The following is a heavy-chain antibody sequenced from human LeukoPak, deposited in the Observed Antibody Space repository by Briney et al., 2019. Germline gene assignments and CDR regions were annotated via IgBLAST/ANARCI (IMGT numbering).Heavy chain of an antibody. J-gene: IGHJ4*02. CDR3: ARGATVTYAPVDY. D-gene: IGHD4-11*01. Sequence: ASVKVSCKTSGGTFLSHTFSWVRQAPGQGLEWMGWISAYNGNTNCAQKLQGRVTMTTDTSTSTAYMELRSLRSDDTAVYYCARGATVTYAPVDYWGQGTLVTVSS. CDR2: ISAYNGNT. CDR1: GGTFLSHT. V-gene: IGHV1-18*01.